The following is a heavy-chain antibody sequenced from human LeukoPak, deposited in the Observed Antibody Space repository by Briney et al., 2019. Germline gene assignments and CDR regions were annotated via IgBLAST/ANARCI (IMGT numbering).Heavy chain of an antibody. V-gene: IGHV4-34*01. Sequence: PSETLSLTCAVYGGSFSGYYWSWIRQPPGKALEWIGEINHSGSTNYSPSLKSRVTISVDTSKNQFSLELSSVTAADTAVYYCARSARCRFYWGQGTLVTVSS. CDR3: ARSARCRFY. J-gene: IGHJ4*02. D-gene: IGHD5-24*01. CDR1: GGSFSGYY. CDR2: INHSGST.